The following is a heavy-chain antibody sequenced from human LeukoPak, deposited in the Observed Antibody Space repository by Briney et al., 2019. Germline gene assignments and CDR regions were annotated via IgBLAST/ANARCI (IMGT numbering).Heavy chain of an antibody. V-gene: IGHV1-18*01. D-gene: IGHD3-22*01. Sequence: ASVKVSCKASDYTFTPYGISWVRQAPGQGLEWMGWDSAYNDNTNYAQKLQGRVTMTADTSTSTAYMELRSLRSDDTAVYYCASRGSGYYFDEYFQHWGQGTLVTVSS. J-gene: IGHJ1*01. CDR1: DYTFTPYG. CDR2: DSAYNDNT. CDR3: ASRGSGYYFDEYFQH.